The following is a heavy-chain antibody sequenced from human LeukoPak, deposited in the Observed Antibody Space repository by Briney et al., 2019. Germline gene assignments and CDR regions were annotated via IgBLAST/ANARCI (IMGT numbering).Heavy chain of an antibody. CDR1: GFTFSSYS. CDR2: ISSSSSYI. D-gene: IGHD4-17*01. J-gene: IGHJ3*01. CDR3: ARDRRYDYRDQENDAFAF. V-gene: IGHV3-21*01. Sequence: PGGSLRLSCAASGFTFSSYSMNWVRQAPGKGLEWVSSISSSSSYIYYADSVKGRFTISRDDAKNSLYLQMNSLRAEDTAVYYCARDRRYDYRDQENDAFAFWGQGTTVTVSS.